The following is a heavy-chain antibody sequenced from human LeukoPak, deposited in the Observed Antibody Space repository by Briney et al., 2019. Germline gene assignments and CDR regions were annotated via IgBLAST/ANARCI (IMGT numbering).Heavy chain of an antibody. V-gene: IGHV4-4*02. CDR3: ARGGGHIELVGDFDY. CDR1: GGAISITNW. CDR2: IYHSGST. D-gene: IGHD2-21*01. Sequence: PSETLSLTCAVSGGAISITNWWSWVRQPPGKGLEWIGEIYHSGSTNYNPSPESRVTRSVDTSKIRFSLKLRPVTAADRAVYYCARGGGHIELVGDFDYWGQGTLVTVSS. J-gene: IGHJ4*02.